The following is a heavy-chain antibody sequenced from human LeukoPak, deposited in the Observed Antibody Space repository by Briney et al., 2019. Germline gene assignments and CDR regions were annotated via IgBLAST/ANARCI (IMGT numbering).Heavy chain of an antibody. CDR2: IYTSGST. Sequence: SQTLSLNCTVSGGSISSGSYYWSRIRQPAGKGLEWIGRIYTSGSTNYNPSLKSRVTISVDTSKNQFSLKLSSVTAADTAVYYCARGRGGLYRVTTSDYYYYYYMDVWGKGTTVTVSS. J-gene: IGHJ6*03. CDR1: GGSISSGSYY. CDR3: ARGRGGLYRVTTSDYYYYYYMDV. D-gene: IGHD4-11*01. V-gene: IGHV4-61*02.